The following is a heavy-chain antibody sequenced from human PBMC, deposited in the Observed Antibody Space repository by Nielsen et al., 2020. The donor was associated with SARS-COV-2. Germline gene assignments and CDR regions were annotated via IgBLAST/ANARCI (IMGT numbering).Heavy chain of an antibody. D-gene: IGHD3-10*01. V-gene: IGHV3-7*01. CDR2: IKQDGSEK. CDR1: GFNFANFW. J-gene: IGHJ6*02. Sequence: GGSLRLSCEASGFNFANFWMSWVRQAPGKGLEWVANIKQDGSEKYFIDSVKGRFTISRDNAKNSLYLQMNSLRAEDTAVYYCARDWSSGSGSSYYYYGMDVWGQGTTVTVSS. CDR3: ARDWSSGSGSSYYYYGMDV.